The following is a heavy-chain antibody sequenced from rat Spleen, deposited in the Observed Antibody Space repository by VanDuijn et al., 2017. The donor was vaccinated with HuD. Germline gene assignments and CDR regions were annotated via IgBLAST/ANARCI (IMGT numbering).Heavy chain of an antibody. V-gene: IGHV5-25*01. CDR1: GFTFDDYH. Sequence: EVQLVESGGGLVQPGRSMKLSCAASGFTFDDYHMAWVRQAPTKGLEWVASITNTGGTTYYGDSVKGRFTISRNNAKSTLYLQMDSLRSEDTATYYCARRPYYGYTYFDYWGQGVMVTVSS. J-gene: IGHJ2*01. CDR3: ARRPYYGYTYFDY. D-gene: IGHD1-6*01. CDR2: ITNTGGTT.